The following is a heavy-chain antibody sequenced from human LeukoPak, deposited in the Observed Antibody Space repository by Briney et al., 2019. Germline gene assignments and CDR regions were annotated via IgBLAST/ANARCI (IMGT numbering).Heavy chain of an antibody. V-gene: IGHV4-61*02. CDR2: IYINEKT. J-gene: IGHJ4*02. CDR3: VRGSYGSGNPAGDY. CDR1: GGSISSGSYY. Sequence: SESLSLTCTVSGGSISSGSYYWVWIRQPAGKELEWIGRIYINEKTNYNPSLKSRVTMSVDTSKNQFSLKLKSVTAADTAVYYCVRGSYGSGNPAGDYWGQGTLVTVFS. D-gene: IGHD3-10*01.